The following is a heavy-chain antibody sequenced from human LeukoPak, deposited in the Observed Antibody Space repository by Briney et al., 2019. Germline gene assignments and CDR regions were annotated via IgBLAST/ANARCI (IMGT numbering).Heavy chain of an antibody. Sequence: SGTLSLTCAVSGGSISSNNWWSWVRQPPGKGLEWIGEIYHSGSTNYNPSLKSRVTISVDKSKNQFSLKLNSVTAADTAVYYYARVDGCNSFDYWGQGTLVTVSS. V-gene: IGHV4-4*02. J-gene: IGHJ4*02. CDR3: ARVDGCNSFDY. D-gene: IGHD5-24*01. CDR1: GGSISSNNW. CDR2: IYHSGST.